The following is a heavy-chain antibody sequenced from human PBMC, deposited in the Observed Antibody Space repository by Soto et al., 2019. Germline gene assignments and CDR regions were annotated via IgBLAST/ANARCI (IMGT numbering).Heavy chain of an antibody. V-gene: IGHV3-30*18. J-gene: IGHJ4*02. D-gene: IGHD6-19*01. CDR3: AKPQYSSGWVTFSVSGFDY. CDR1: GFTFSSYG. Sequence: GGSLRLSCAASGFTFSSYGMHWVRQAPGKGLEWVAVISYDGSNKYYADSVKGRFTISRDNSKNTLYLQMNSLRAEDTAVYYCAKPQYSSGWVTFSVSGFDYWGQGTLVTVAS. CDR2: ISYDGSNK.